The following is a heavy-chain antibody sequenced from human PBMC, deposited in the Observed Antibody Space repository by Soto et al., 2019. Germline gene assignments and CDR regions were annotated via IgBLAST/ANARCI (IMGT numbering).Heavy chain of an antibody. D-gene: IGHD3-9*01. CDR1: GCSISSSNW. J-gene: IGHJ5*02. CDR2: IYHSGST. V-gene: IGHV4-4*02. CDR3: ARSRYFDWSNWFDP. Sequence: PSETLSLTCAFSGCSISSSNWWSWVRQPPGKGLEWIGEIYHSGSTNYNPSLKSRVTISVDKSKNQFSLKLSSVTAADTAVYYCARSRYFDWSNWFDPWGQGTLVTVSS.